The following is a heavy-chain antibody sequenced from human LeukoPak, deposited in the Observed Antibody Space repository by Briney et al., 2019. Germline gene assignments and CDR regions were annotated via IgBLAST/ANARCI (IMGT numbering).Heavy chain of an antibody. CDR1: GFTFSGSA. J-gene: IGHJ6*03. Sequence: GGSLRLSCAASGFTFSGSAMHWVRQASGKGLEWVGRIRSKANSYATECAASVKGRFTISRDDSKNTAYLQMNSLRAEDTAVYYCARDLGNMDVWGKGTTVTVSS. D-gene: IGHD1-14*01. CDR3: ARDLGNMDV. CDR2: IRSKANSYAT. V-gene: IGHV3-73*01.